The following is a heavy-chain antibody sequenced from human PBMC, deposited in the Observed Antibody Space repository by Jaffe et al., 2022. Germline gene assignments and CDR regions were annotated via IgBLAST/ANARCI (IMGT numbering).Heavy chain of an antibody. CDR2: INVDGSVK. Sequence: EVQLVESGGGLVHPGGSLRLSCAASGFTFTNFVMNWLRQAPGEGPEWVANINVDGSVKAYVDSVRGRFTISRDNARNSVDLQMNSLRIDDTAVYYCATDPNQWGGYWGQGTLVTVSS. CDR1: GFTFTNFV. D-gene: IGHD1-26*01. CDR3: ATDPNQWGGY. V-gene: IGHV3-7*01. J-gene: IGHJ4*02.